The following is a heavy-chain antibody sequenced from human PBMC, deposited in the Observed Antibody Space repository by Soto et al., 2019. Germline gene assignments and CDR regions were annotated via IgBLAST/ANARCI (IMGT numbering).Heavy chain of an antibody. Sequence: GGSLRFSGAPSGFTFSDYAMHWVRQAPGKGLEWVAVISSDGNNKYYGDSVKGRFTISRDNSKNTLYLQMNSLRAEDTAVYYCAIWFCSGGACYSSHFGYWGQGTLVTVSS. CDR2: ISSDGNNK. J-gene: IGHJ4*02. CDR1: GFTFSDYA. CDR3: AIWFCSGGACYSSHFGY. V-gene: IGHV3-30-3*01. D-gene: IGHD2-15*01.